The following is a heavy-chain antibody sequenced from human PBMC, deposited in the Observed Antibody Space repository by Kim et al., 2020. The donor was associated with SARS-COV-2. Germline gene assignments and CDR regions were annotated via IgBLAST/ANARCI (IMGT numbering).Heavy chain of an antibody. CDR3: ARSRTHWIADADY. D-gene: IGHD1-1*01. CDR1: GFAFSSYA. CDR2: ISADGSND. Sequence: GGSLRLSCSASGFAFSSYAMQWVRQAPGKGLEWVALISADGSNDYYADSVKGRFTISRDNSKNTLYLQMNSLRGEDTAVYYCARSRTHWIADADYWGQGTLVTVSS. J-gene: IGHJ4*02. V-gene: IGHV3-30-3*01.